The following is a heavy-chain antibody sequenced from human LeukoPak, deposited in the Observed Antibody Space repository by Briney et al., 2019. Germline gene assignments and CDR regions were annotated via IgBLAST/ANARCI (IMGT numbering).Heavy chain of an antibody. J-gene: IGHJ4*02. V-gene: IGHV3-30*03. CDR1: GFTFSSYG. Sequence: GGSLRLSCAASGFTFSSYGMHWVRQAPGKGLEWVAVISYDGSNKYYADSVKGRFTISRDNAKNSLYLQMNSLRAEDTAVYYCASQRPKYYDFWSGYDHFDYWGQGTLVTVSS. CDR3: ASQRPKYYDFWSGYDHFDY. D-gene: IGHD3-3*01. CDR2: ISYDGSNK.